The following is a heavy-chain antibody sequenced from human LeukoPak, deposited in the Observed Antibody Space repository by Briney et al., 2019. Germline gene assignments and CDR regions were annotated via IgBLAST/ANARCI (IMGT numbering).Heavy chain of an antibody. V-gene: IGHV3-23*01. D-gene: IGHD3-22*01. Sequence: GGSLRLSCEVSGFTFREYAMSWARQAPGKGLEWVSDISGSGGTTYYADSVDGRFTISRDNSKNPLFLQMNSLRVDDPAVYYCAKREYDSSRYPMYTIDYWGQGTLVTVSA. CDR2: ISGSGGTT. CDR3: AKREYDSSRYPMYTIDY. CDR1: GFTFREYA. J-gene: IGHJ4*02.